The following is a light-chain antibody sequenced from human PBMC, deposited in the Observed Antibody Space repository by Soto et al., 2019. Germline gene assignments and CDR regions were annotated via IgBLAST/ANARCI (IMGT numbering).Light chain of an antibody. J-gene: IGLJ2*01. CDR2: DAS. Sequence: QSALTQPRSVSGSPGQSVTISCTGTSSDVGGFKYDSWYQQHPGKAPKLIIFDASKRPSGVPDRFSGSKSGYTASLTISGLQGEDEADYYCCSYAANYVRFGGGTKLTVL. V-gene: IGLV2-11*01. CDR1: SSDVGGFKY. CDR3: CSYAANYVR.